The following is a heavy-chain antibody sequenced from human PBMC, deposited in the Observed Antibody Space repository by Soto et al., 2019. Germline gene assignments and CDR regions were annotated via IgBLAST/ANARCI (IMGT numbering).Heavy chain of an antibody. CDR1: GFTFSSYS. CDR3: ARDMHYDSSGYYRSGYYYYGMDV. J-gene: IGHJ6*02. CDR2: ISSSSSYI. Sequence: EVQLVESGGGLVKPGGSLRLSCAASGFTFSSYSMNWVRQAPGKGLEWVSSISSSSSYIYYADSVKGRFTISRDNAKNSLYLQMNSLRAEYTAVYYCARDMHYDSSGYYRSGYYYYGMDVWGQGTTVTVSS. V-gene: IGHV3-21*01. D-gene: IGHD3-22*01.